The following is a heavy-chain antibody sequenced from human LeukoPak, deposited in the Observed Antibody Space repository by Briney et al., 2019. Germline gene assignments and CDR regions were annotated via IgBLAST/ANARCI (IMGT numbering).Heavy chain of an antibody. CDR1: GYTFTSYY. CDR3: ARAETTVMDWFDP. Sequence: GASVKVSCKASGYTFTSYYMHWVRQAPGQGLEWMGMINPSGGSTSYAQKFQGRVTMTRGTSTSTVYMELSSLRSEDTAVYYCARAETTVMDWFDPWGQGTLVTVSS. D-gene: IGHD4-17*01. V-gene: IGHV1-46*01. J-gene: IGHJ5*02. CDR2: INPSGGST.